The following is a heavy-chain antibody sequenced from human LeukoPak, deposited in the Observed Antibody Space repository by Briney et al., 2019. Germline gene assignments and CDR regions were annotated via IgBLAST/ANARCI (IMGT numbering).Heavy chain of an antibody. CDR2: ISSTSSTI. CDR3: ARARGFDW. J-gene: IGHJ4*02. V-gene: IGHV3-48*02. Sequence: QPGGSLTLSCGASGFTFSSYTMNGLRRAPGKGLEGVSSISSTSSTIHYAEPVKGRFTISRDNAKNSLFLQMNSLRDEDTAVYYCARARGFDWWGQGTLVTVSS. CDR1: GFTFSSYT.